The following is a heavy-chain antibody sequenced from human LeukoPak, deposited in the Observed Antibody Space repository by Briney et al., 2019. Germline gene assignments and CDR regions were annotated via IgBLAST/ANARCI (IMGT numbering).Heavy chain of an antibody. V-gene: IGHV1-2*06. J-gene: IGHJ6*04. CDR1: GYTFTGYY. D-gene: IGHD2-21*02. CDR2: INPNSGGA. CDR3: ARDFCGGDCYSRSTYMDV. Sequence: ASVKVSCKASGYTFTGYYMHWVRQAPGQGLEWMGRINPNSGGANYAQKFQGRVTMTRATSISTAYMELSRLSSDDAAVYYCARDFCGGDCYSRSTYMDVWGKGTTVTVSS.